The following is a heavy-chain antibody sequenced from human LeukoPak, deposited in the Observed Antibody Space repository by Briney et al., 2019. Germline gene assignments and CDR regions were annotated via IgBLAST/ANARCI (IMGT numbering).Heavy chain of an antibody. CDR2: ISGSGDST. V-gene: IGHV3-23*01. J-gene: IGHJ4*02. CDR3: AKDWPYYGSGSYFDY. CDR1: GFTFSTYA. D-gene: IGHD3-10*01. Sequence: GGSLRLSCAASGFTFSTYAVNWVRQAPGKGLEWASTISGSGDSTYYADSVKGRFTISRDNSKNTLYLQMNSLRAEDTAVYYCAKDWPYYGSGSYFDYWGQGTLVTVSS.